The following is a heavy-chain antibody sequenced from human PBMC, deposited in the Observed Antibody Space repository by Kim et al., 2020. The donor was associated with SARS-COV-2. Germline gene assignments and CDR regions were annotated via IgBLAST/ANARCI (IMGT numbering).Heavy chain of an antibody. V-gene: IGHV3-9*01. D-gene: IGHD6-13*01. Sequence: GGSLRLSCAASGFTFDDYAMHWVRQAPGKGLEWVSGISWNSGSIGYADSVKGRFTISRDNAKNSLYLQMNSLRAEDTALYYCAKDMRVEAAAGTGFDYWGQGTLVTVSS. CDR3: AKDMRVEAAAGTGFDY. CDR1: GFTFDDYA. CDR2: ISWNSGSI. J-gene: IGHJ4*02.